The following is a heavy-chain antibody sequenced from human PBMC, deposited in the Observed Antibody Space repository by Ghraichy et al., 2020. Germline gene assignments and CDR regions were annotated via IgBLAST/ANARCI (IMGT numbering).Heavy chain of an antibody. Sequence: GGSLRLSCAASGFTFSNYWMNWVRQAPGKGLEWVANIKQDGSEKYYVDSVKGRFTISRDNAKNSLYLQMNSLRAEDTAVYYCARDKGYGDYETSFDYWGQGTLVTVSS. V-gene: IGHV3-7*01. CDR2: IKQDGSEK. D-gene: IGHD4-17*01. J-gene: IGHJ4*02. CDR3: ARDKGYGDYETSFDY. CDR1: GFTFSNYW.